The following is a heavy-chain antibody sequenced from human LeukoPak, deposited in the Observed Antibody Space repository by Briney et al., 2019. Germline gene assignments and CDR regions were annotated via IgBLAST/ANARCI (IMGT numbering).Heavy chain of an antibody. D-gene: IGHD6-19*01. CDR1: GFTFSDYY. CDR3: AKGLDHFDY. J-gene: IGHJ4*02. CDR2: ISGSGGST. V-gene: IGHV3-11*01. Sequence: GGSLRLSCAASGFTFSDYYMTWIRQAPGKGLEWVSYISGSGGSTYYADSVKGRFTISRDNSKNTLYLQMNSLRAEDTIVYYCAKGLDHFDYWGQGTLVTVSS.